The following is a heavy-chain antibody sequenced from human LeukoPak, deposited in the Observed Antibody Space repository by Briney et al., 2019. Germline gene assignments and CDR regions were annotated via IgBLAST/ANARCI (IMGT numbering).Heavy chain of an antibody. CDR1: GGTFSNYD. D-gene: IGHD6-19*01. CDR3: ARTIFIGSGWYVWWFDP. V-gene: IGHV1-2*02. J-gene: IGHJ5*02. Sequence: GASVKVSCKASGGTFSNYDISWVRQAPGQGREGMGWINPNSGGTNYVQKFQGRVTMTSDTAISTAYMELSRLRSDDTAVYYCARTIFIGSGWYVWWFDPWGQGTLVTVSS. CDR2: INPNSGGT.